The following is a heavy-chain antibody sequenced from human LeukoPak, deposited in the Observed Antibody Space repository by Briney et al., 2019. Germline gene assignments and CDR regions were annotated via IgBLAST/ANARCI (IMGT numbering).Heavy chain of an antibody. CDR1: RYTFTDYY. CDR3: ARRRLGAVAHKCDALDI. V-gene: IGHV1-2*02. Sequence: ASVKVSCKDSRYTFTDYYIHWVRQAPGQGLEWMGWSNPKSGGTNYAEKFQGRVTVTRDTSISTAYMELSRLRSDDTAVYYCARRRLGAVAHKCDALDIWGQGTMVTVSS. J-gene: IGHJ3*02. CDR2: SNPKSGGT. D-gene: IGHD6-19*01.